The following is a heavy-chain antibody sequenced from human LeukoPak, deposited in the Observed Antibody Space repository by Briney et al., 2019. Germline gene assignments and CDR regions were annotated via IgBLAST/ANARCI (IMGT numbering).Heavy chain of an antibody. CDR1: QFTFSRFG. Sequence: TGGSLRLSCAASQFTFSRFGMSWIRQAPGTGLEWVSTLSGSGTATYYADSVKGRFTTSRDNSKDTLYLQMDNLRPDDTAVYYCAKHLGSHSFLFYYMDVWGTGTSVSVSS. J-gene: IGHJ6*03. CDR3: AKHLGSHSFLFYYMDV. CDR2: LSGSGTAT. D-gene: IGHD2-21*01. V-gene: IGHV3-23*01.